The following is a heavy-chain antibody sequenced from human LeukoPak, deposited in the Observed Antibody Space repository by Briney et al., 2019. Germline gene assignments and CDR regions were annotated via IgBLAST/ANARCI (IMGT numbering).Heavy chain of an antibody. J-gene: IGHJ5*02. V-gene: IGHV3-23*01. CDR2: ASGSGGTT. CDR3: TKGQSGTSFDP. Sequence: GGSLRLSCAASGFSFSSYAMSWVRQAPGKGLEWVSSASGSGGTTDYADSVKGRFIISRDNPRNTPYLQMNSLRGEDTAMYYCTKGQSGTSFDPWGQGTLVTVSS. CDR1: GFSFSSYA. D-gene: IGHD2-15*01.